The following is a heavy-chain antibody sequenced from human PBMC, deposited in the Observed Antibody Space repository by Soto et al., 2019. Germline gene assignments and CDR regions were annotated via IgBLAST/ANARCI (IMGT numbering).Heavy chain of an antibody. V-gene: IGHV3-15*05. CDR3: SPGSPFSGSVFDY. J-gene: IGHJ4*02. D-gene: IGHD1-26*01. CDR2: IKSKSAGETT. Sequence: EVQLVESGGGLVKPGGSLRLSCAASGFSFRTTWMAWVRQAPGKGLEWVGRIKSKSAGETTDYADPVKGRVTISRDDSKDTLYLHMDSLEPGDTAVYYCSPGSPFSGSVFDYWGQGTLVTVSS. CDR1: GFSFRTTW.